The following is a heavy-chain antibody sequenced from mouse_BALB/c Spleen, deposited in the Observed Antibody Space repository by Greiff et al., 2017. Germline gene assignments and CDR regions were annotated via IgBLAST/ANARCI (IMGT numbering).Heavy chain of an antibody. CDR3: ARLANWDYFDY. J-gene: IGHJ2*01. CDR1: GYSFTSYY. D-gene: IGHD4-1*01. CDR2: IDPFNGGT. Sequence: EVKLQESGPELMKPGASVKISCKASGYSFTSYYMHWVKQSHGKSLEWIGYIDPFNGGTSYNQKFKGKATLTVDKSSSTAYMHLSSLTSEDSAVYYCARLANWDYFDYWGQGTTLTVSS. V-gene: IGHV1S135*01.